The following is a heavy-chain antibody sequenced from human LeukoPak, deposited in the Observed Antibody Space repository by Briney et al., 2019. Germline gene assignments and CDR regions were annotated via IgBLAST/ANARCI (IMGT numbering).Heavy chain of an antibody. CDR2: IYYSGST. CDR1: GGSISSGDYY. Sequence: PSQTLSLTCTVSGGSISSGDYYWSWIRQPPGKGREWIGYIYYSGSTYYNPSLRSRVTISVDTSKNQFSLKLSSVTAADTAVYYCARSDGEYYYGMDVWGQGTTVTVSS. CDR3: ARSDGEYYYGMDV. V-gene: IGHV4-30-4*01. D-gene: IGHD3-10*01. J-gene: IGHJ6*02.